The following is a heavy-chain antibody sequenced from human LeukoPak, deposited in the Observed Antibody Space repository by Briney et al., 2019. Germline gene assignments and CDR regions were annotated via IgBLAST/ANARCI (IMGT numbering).Heavy chain of an antibody. CDR1: GGSISSGSYY. CDR3: ARDGDRSYDNWFDP. Sequence: SETLSLTCTVSGGSISSGSYYWSWIRQPAGTGLEWIGRIYTSGSTNYNPSLKSRVTISVDTSKNQFSLKLSSVTAADTAVYYCARDGDRSYDNWFDPWGQGTLVTVSS. J-gene: IGHJ5*02. D-gene: IGHD3-22*01. CDR2: IYTSGST. V-gene: IGHV4-61*02.